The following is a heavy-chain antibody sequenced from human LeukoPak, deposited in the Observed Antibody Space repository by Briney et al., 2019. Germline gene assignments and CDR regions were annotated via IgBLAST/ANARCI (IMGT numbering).Heavy chain of an antibody. Sequence: SSETLSLTCTVSGGSISSGDYYWSWIRQPPGKGLEWIGYIYYSGSTYYNPSLKSRVTISVDTPKNQFSLKLSSVTAADTAVYYCARDFEVAVGSYNAFDIWGQGTMVTVPS. CDR1: GGSISSGDYY. D-gene: IGHD3-9*01. CDR3: ARDFEVAVGSYNAFDI. J-gene: IGHJ3*02. CDR2: IYYSGST. V-gene: IGHV4-30-4*08.